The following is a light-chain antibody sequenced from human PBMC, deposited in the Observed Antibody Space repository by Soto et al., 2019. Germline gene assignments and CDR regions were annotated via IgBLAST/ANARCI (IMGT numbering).Light chain of an antibody. V-gene: IGLV1-44*01. CDR1: SSNIGSNT. Sequence: QSVLTQPPSASGTPGQMVTISCSGSSSNIGSNTVNWYQQLPGMAPKLLIYNNSQRPSGVPDRFSGSKSGTSASLAISELESEDGADYYCAAWDDSLRGIEFGGGTKLAV. J-gene: IGLJ2*01. CDR3: AAWDDSLRGIE. CDR2: NNS.